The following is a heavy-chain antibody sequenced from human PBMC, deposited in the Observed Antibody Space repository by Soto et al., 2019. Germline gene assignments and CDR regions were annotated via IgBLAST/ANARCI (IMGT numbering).Heavy chain of an antibody. Sequence: SETLCLTCTVAEGSSINYDGSWIRQPPGKGLEWIGYIYYSGSTNYNPSLKSRVTISVDTSKNQFSLKLSSVTAADTAVYYCARDLRAVAGTDTWFDPWGQGTLVTVSS. V-gene: IGHV4-59*01. CDR1: EGSSINYD. J-gene: IGHJ5*02. CDR3: ARDLRAVAGTDTWFDP. D-gene: IGHD6-19*01. CDR2: IYYSGST.